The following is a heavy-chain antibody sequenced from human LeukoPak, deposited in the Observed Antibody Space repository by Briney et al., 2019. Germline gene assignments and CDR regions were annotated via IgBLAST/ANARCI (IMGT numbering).Heavy chain of an antibody. D-gene: IGHD3-3*01. CDR1: GGSITDYY. CDR3: ARDSYDFWSGQYKNGLGDYYGVDV. CDR2: IYPTGST. Sequence: SGTLSLTCTVSGGSITDYYWGWVRQTAGSGLEWIGRIYPTGSTSYRTYHRTRVTMTVDTSKNQVSLKLRSVTAADSGVYFCARDSYDFWSGQYKNGLGDYYGVDVWGQGTTVSVSS. J-gene: IGHJ6*02. V-gene: IGHV4-4*07.